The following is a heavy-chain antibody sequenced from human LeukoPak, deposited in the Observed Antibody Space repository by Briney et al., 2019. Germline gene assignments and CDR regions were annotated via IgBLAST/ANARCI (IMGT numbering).Heavy chain of an antibody. V-gene: IGHV4-61*02. CDR3: ARDSAWGFRELFIHPNYFDY. CDR1: GGSISSGSYY. Sequence: SETLSLTCTVSGGSISSGSYYWSWIRRPAGKGLEWIGRIYTSGSTNYNPSLKSRVTISVDTSKNQFSLKLSSVTAADTAVYYCARDSAWGFRELFIHPNYFDYWGQGTLVTVSS. D-gene: IGHD3-10*01. CDR2: IYTSGST. J-gene: IGHJ4*02.